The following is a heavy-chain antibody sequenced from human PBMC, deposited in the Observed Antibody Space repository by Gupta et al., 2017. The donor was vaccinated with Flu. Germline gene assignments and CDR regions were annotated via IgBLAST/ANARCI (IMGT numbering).Heavy chain of an antibody. J-gene: IGHJ5*02. D-gene: IGHD3-22*01. CDR1: GGSINRFY. Sequence: QVQLQESRLGLVKPSDTLSLPCPVSGGSINRFYWSWLRQTPGRGLEWIGYIFYSGSTNYNPSLKSRVTISVDTSKNQFSLNLTSVTAADTAVYYCARHVWPYDSTAFLGPWGQGTLVTVSS. V-gene: IGHV4-59*08. CDR3: ARHVWPYDSTAFLGP. CDR2: IFYSGST.